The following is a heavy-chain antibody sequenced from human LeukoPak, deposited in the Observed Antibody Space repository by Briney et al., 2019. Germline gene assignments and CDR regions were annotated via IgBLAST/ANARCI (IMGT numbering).Heavy chain of an antibody. CDR2: ISYSGST. CDR1: GGSISSSSYY. J-gene: IGHJ5*02. Sequence: SENLSLTCTVSGGSISSSSYYWGWIRQPPGKGLEWIGSISYSGSTYYNPSLKSRVTISVDMSKNQFSLKLSSVTAADTAVYYCARTYDSSSYSWFDPWGQGTLVTVSS. CDR3: ARTYDSSSYSWFDP. V-gene: IGHV4-39*01. D-gene: IGHD3-22*01.